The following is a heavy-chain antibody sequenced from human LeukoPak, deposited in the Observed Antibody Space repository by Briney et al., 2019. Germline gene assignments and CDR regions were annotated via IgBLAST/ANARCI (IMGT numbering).Heavy chain of an antibody. Sequence: GGSLRLSCAASGFTFSSYWMHWVRQVRGRGLVWVSRINGEGCSTIYADAVEGRFTISRDNTQNTLYLLMNSLRAQDTAVYLCARGYSRGSRWGYCGQGNPVTVSS. CDR2: INGEGCST. D-gene: IGHD6-19*01. V-gene: IGHV3-74*01. J-gene: IGHJ4*02. CDR1: GFTFSSYW. CDR3: ARGYSRGSRWGY.